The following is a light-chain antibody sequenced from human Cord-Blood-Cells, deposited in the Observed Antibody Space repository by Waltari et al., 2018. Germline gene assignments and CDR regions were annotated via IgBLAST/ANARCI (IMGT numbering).Light chain of an antibody. CDR1: SSNIGSNT. J-gene: IGLJ3*02. CDR3: AAWDDSLNGRV. Sequence: PPSASGTPGQRVTISCSGSSSNIGSNTVNWYQQLPGTAPKLLIYSNNQRPSGVPDRFSGSKSGTSASLAISGLQSEDEADYYCAAWDDSLNGRVFGGGTKLNVL. V-gene: IGLV1-44*01. CDR2: SNN.